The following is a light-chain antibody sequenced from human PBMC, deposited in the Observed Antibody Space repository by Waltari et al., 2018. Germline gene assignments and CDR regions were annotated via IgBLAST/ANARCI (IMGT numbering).Light chain of an antibody. J-gene: IGKJ1*01. CDR3: MQGTHWPWT. Sequence: DVVLTQSPLSLPVTLGQPASISCRSSQSLVSSAGYTYLKWFQQWPGQTPRRLIYKVYERDYGVPDRFSGSGSGTDVTLKISRVEAEDVGIYYCMQGTHWPWTFGQGTKVEIK. CDR2: KVY. CDR1: QSLVSSAGYTY. V-gene: IGKV2-30*01.